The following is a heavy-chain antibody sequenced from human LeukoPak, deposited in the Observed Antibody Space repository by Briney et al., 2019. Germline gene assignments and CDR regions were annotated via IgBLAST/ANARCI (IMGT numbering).Heavy chain of an antibody. CDR1: GNYW. CDR3: VSFYETY. D-gene: IGHD2/OR15-2a*01. Sequence: GGSLRLSCAASGNYWMHWVRQAPGKGLVWVSHVNSDGSWTSYADSVKGRFTISKDNAKNTVYLQMNSLRAEDTAVYYCVSFYETYWGRGTLVTVS. J-gene: IGHJ4*02. V-gene: IGHV3-74*01. CDR2: VNSDGSWT.